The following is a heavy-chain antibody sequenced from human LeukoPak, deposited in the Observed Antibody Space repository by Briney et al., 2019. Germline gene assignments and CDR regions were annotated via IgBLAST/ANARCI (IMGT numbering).Heavy chain of an antibody. CDR3: ARDLGQWLVGWGAFDI. Sequence: MASETLSLTCTVSGGSISSYYWSWIRQPPGKGLEWIGSIYHSGSTYYNPSLKSRVTISVDTSKNQFSLKLSSVTAADTAVYYCARDLGQWLVGWGAFDIWGQGTMVTVSS. V-gene: IGHV4-59*01. D-gene: IGHD6-19*01. J-gene: IGHJ3*02. CDR2: IYHSGST. CDR1: GGSISSYY.